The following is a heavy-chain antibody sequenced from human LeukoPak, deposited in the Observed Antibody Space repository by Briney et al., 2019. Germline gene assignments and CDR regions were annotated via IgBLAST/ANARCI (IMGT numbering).Heavy chain of an antibody. J-gene: IGHJ4*02. CDR1: GGSFSGYY. CDR2: IYYSGST. V-gene: IGHV4-59*08. CDR3: ASLYYFDRSRGWNY. Sequence: KPSETLSLTCAVYGGSFSGYYWGWIRQPPGKGLEWIGYIYYSGSTNYNPSLKSRVTISVDTSKNQFSLKLSSVTAADTAVYYCASLYYFDRSRGWNYWGQGTLVTVSS. D-gene: IGHD3-22*01.